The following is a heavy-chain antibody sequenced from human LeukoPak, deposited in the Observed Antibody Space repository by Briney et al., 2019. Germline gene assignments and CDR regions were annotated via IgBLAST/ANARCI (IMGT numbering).Heavy chain of an antibody. CDR3: AKSAGIWAFDI. CDR1: GFTFSTYA. J-gene: IGHJ3*02. D-gene: IGHD2/OR15-2a*01. Sequence: GGSLRLSCAASGFTFSTYAMTWARQGPGKGLEWVSAIWGSGDNTRYADSVKGRFTISRDNSKNMLYLQMNSLTAEDTAAYYCAKSAGIWAFDIWGQGTTVTVSS. CDR2: IWGSGDNT. V-gene: IGHV3-23*01.